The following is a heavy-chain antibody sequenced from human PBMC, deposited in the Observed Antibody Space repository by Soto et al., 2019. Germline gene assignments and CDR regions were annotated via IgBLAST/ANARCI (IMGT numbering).Heavy chain of an antibody. Sequence: GGSLRLSCAASGFTFSSYWMSWVRQAPGKGLEWVANIKQDGSEKYYVDSVKGRFTISRDNAKNSLYLQMNSLRAEDTAVYYCATLNPDFWSGDGWYFDLWGRGTLVTVSS. D-gene: IGHD3-3*01. J-gene: IGHJ2*01. CDR2: IKQDGSEK. CDR1: GFTFSSYW. CDR3: ATLNPDFWSGDGWYFDL. V-gene: IGHV3-7*03.